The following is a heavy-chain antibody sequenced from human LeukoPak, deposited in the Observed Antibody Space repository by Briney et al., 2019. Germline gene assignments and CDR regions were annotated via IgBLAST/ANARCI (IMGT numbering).Heavy chain of an antibody. CDR1: GYTFTSYD. J-gene: IGHJ3*02. V-gene: IGHV1-8*01. CDR2: MNPNSGNT. D-gene: IGHD6-13*01. CDR3: ARTPGYSSSLRNAFDI. Sequence: ASVKVPCKASGYTFTSYDINWVRQATGQGLEWMGWMNPNSGNTGYAQKFQGRVTMTRNTSISTAYMELSSLRSEDTAVHYCARTPGYSSSLRNAFDIWGQGTMVTVSS.